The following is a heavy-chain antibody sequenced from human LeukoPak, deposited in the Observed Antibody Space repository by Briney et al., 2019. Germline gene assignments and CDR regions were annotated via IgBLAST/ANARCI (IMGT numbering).Heavy chain of an antibody. CDR2: IYPGDPDT. J-gene: IGHJ4*02. Sequence: GESLKISCKGSGYSFTRYWIGWVRQMPGKGLEWVGIIYPGDPDTRYSPSFQGQVTISADKSIHTAYLQWSSLKASDTAMYYCARHIEYCSRTSCFIEYWGQGTLVTVPS. CDR1: GYSFTRYW. V-gene: IGHV5-51*01. D-gene: IGHD2-2*01. CDR3: ARHIEYCSRTSCFIEY.